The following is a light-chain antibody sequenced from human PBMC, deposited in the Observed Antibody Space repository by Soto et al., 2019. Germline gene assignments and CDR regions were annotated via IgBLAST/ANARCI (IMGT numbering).Light chain of an antibody. CDR1: QTISEW. CDR3: QQYNSSPWT. CDR2: DAS. Sequence: DIQMTQSPSTLSASIGDRVTITCRASQTISEWLAWYQQKPGKAPKVLIYDASSLESGVPARFSGGGSGTELTLTINSLQPDDFATYYCQQYNSSPWTFGQGTKVEIK. J-gene: IGKJ1*01. V-gene: IGKV1-5*01.